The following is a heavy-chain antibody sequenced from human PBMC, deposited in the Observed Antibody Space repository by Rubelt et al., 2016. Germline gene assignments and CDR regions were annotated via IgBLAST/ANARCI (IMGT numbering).Heavy chain of an antibody. CDR1: GFTFSSYA. Sequence: GSLRLSCEASGFTFSSYAMSWFRQAPGKGLEWVANINQDGSEEYYVDSVKGRFTISRDNAKNSLYLQMNSLRAEDTAVYYCARGEVGATGSFDYWGQGTLVTVSS. V-gene: IGHV3-7*01. CDR2: INQDGSEE. D-gene: IGHD1-26*01. CDR3: ARGEVGATGSFDY. J-gene: IGHJ4*02.